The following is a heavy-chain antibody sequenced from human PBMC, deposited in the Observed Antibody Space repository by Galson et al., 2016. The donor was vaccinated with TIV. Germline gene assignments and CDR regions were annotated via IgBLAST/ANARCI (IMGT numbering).Heavy chain of an antibody. CDR3: TREIAGTTVHS. D-gene: IGHD1-7*01. J-gene: IGHJ4*02. CDR1: GYSISSGHY. Sequence: SETLSLTCTVSGYSISSGHYWGWIRQPPGKGLEWIGSVYYTGGTYYNPSLRSRVTVSLDTSNNQFFLKLSSVTAADTAVYYCTREIAGTTVHSWGQGALVTVSS. CDR2: VYYTGGT. V-gene: IGHV4-38-2*02.